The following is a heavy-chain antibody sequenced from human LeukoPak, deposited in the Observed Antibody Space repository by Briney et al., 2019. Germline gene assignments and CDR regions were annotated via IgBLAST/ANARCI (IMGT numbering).Heavy chain of an antibody. CDR2: ISSSSSTI. CDR1: GFTFSSYS. CDR3: AKDYRSSVGDP. V-gene: IGHV3-48*01. Sequence: GGSLRLSCAASGFTFSSYSMNWVRQAPGKGLEWVSYISSSSSTIYYADSVKGRFTISRDNAKNTLYLQMNSLRAEDTAVYYCAKDYRSSVGDPWGQGTLVTVSS. J-gene: IGHJ5*02. D-gene: IGHD3-16*02.